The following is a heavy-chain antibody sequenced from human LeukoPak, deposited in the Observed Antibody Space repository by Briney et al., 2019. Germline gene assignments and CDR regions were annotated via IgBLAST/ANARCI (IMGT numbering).Heavy chain of an antibody. J-gene: IGHJ4*02. CDR1: GGSISSYY. V-gene: IGHV4-59*08. Sequence: SETLSLTCTVSGGSISSYYWSWIRQPPGKGLEWIGYIYYSGSTNYNPSLKSRVTISVDTSKNQFSLRLSSVTAADTAVYYCARHSYGDYFGFDYWGQGTLVTVSS. CDR3: ARHSYGDYFGFDY. D-gene: IGHD4-17*01. CDR2: IYYSGST.